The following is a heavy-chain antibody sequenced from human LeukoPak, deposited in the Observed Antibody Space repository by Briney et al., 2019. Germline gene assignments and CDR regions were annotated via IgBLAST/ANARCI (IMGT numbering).Heavy chain of an antibody. Sequence: SETLSLTCAVYGGSFSGYYWSWVRQPPGKGLEWIGKINHSGSTNYNPSLKSRVTISVDTSKNHFSLKLSSVTAADTAVYYCARGVGSSDQINGNWGQGTLVTVSS. V-gene: IGHV4-34*01. J-gene: IGHJ4*02. CDR2: INHSGST. CDR1: GGSFSGYY. CDR3: ARGVGSSDQINGN. D-gene: IGHD6-6*01.